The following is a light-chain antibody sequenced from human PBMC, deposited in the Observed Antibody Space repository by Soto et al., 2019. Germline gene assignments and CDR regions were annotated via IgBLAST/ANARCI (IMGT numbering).Light chain of an antibody. CDR1: SSDVGGYNY. J-gene: IGLJ2*01. Sequence: QSALTQPPSASGSPGQSVTISCTGTSSDVGGYNYVSWYQQHPGKAPKLMIYEVSKRPSGVPDRFSGPKSGSTASLTVSGLQAEDEADYYCSSYAGSKNLVFGGGTKLTVL. CDR3: SSYAGSKNLV. V-gene: IGLV2-8*01. CDR2: EVS.